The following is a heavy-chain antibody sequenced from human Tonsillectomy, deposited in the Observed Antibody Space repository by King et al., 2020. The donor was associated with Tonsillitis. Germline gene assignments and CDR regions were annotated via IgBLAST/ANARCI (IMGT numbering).Heavy chain of an antibody. CDR3: AKDRVYDFWSGYVEPGFDY. CDR2: ISYDGSNK. J-gene: IGHJ4*02. V-gene: IGHV3-30*18. CDR1: GFTFSNYG. D-gene: IGHD3-3*01. Sequence: GGAGGGGGEPGRSLRLSCAASGFTFSNYGMHWVRQAPGKGLEWMAVISYDGSNKYYADSVKGRFTISRDNSKNTLYLQMNSLRAEDTAVYYCAKDRVYDFWSGYVEPGFDYWGQGTLVTVSS.